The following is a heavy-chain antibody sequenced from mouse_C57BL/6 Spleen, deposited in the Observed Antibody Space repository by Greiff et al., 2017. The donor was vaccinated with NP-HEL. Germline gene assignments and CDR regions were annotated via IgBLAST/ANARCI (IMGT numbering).Heavy chain of an antibody. CDR1: GFNIKDDY. CDR2: IDPENGDT. V-gene: IGHV14-4*01. D-gene: IGHD1-1*01. J-gene: IGHJ1*03. Sequence: EVQLQQSGAELVRPGASVKLSCTASGFNIKDDYMHWVKQRPEQGLEWIGWIDPENGDTEYASKFQGKATITADTSSNTAYLQLSSLTSEDTAVYYCTYYYGSRDRYFDVWGTGTTVTVSS. CDR3: TYYYGSRDRYFDV.